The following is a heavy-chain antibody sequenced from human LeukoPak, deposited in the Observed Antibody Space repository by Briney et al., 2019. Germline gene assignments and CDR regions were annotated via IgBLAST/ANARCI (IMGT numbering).Heavy chain of an antibody. V-gene: IGHV3-7*04. CDR3: TRVGYIDEGIDY. Sequence: GGSLRLSCAVSGFTFSNYAMTWVRQAPGKGLEWVANIKQGGSKKSYVDSVKGRFTISRDNAKNSLYLQMNSLRAEDTAIYYCTRVGYIDEGIDYWGQGTLVTVSS. CDR1: GFTFSNYA. CDR2: IKQGGSKK. D-gene: IGHD5-24*01. J-gene: IGHJ4*02.